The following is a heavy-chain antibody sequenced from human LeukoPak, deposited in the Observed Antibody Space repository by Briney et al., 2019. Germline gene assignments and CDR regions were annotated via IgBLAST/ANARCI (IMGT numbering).Heavy chain of an antibody. J-gene: IGHJ5*02. CDR1: GFTFSSYG. CDR3: ARCAAGTHWFDP. V-gene: IGHV3-30*02. Sequence: PGGSLRLSCAASGFTFSSYGMYWVRQAPGKGLEWVAIIRYDGSEKDYADSVKGRFPISRDNSKNTLYLQMNSLRAEDTAVYYCARCAAGTHWFDPWGQGTLVTVSS. CDR2: IRYDGSEK. D-gene: IGHD6-13*01.